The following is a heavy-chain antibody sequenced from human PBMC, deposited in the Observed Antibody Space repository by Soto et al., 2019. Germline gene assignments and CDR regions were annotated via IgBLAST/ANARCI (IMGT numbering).Heavy chain of an antibody. Sequence: GGSLRLSCAASGFTFDDYAMHWVRQAPGKGLEWVSGIYSGGSTYYADSVKGRFTISRDNSKNTLYLQMNSLRAEDTAVYYCAREGGGDYWGQGTLVTVSS. J-gene: IGHJ4*02. CDR3: AREGGGDY. CDR1: GFTFDDYA. CDR2: IYSGGST. V-gene: IGHV3-66*01. D-gene: IGHD2-15*01.